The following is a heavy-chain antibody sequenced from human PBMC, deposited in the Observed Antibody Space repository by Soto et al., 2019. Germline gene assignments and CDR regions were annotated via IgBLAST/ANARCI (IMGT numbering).Heavy chain of an antibody. V-gene: IGHV3-23*01. Sequence: GSLRLSCAASGFTFSSYAMSWVRQAPGKGLEWVSAISGSGGSTYYADSVKGRFTISRDNSKNTLYLQMNSLRAEDTAVYYCAKLSLDYSIDGRNWFDPWGQGTLVTVSS. CDR2: ISGSGGST. CDR1: GFTFSSYA. CDR3: AKLSLDYSIDGRNWFDP. D-gene: IGHD4-4*01. J-gene: IGHJ5*02.